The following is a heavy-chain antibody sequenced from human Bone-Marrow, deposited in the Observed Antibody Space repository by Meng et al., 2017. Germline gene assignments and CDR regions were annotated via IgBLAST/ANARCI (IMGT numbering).Heavy chain of an antibody. CDR1: GGSISSGDYY. CDR3: ASSMTTVTAEIDY. Sequence: QVQLQESGPGLVKPSQTLSLTCTVSGGSISSGDYYWSWIRQPPGKGLEWSGYIYYSGSTYYNPSLKSRVTISVDTSKNQFSLKLSSVTAADTAVYYCASSMTTVTAEIDYWGQGTLVTVSS. D-gene: IGHD4-17*01. V-gene: IGHV4-30-4*01. J-gene: IGHJ4*02. CDR2: IYYSGST.